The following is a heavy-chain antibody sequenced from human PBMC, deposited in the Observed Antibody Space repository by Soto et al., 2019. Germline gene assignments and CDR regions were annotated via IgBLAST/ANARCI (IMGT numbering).Heavy chain of an antibody. CDR1: GYTFTSYG. J-gene: IGHJ4*02. D-gene: IGHD6-13*01. CDR3: AGDSWYSSRGPIGY. CDR2: ISAYTGNT. Sequence: QVQLVQSGAEVKKPGASVKVSCKASGYTFTSYGISWVRQAPGQGLEWMGWISAYTGNTNYAQKLQGRVTMTTDTSTSTAYRELRSLRSDDTAVYYCAGDSWYSSRGPIGYWGQGTLVTVSS. V-gene: IGHV1-18*01.